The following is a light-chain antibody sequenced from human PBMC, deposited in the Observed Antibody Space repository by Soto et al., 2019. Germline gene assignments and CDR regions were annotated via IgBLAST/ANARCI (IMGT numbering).Light chain of an antibody. CDR1: QNISRF. Sequence: DIQMTQSPSSLTASVGDRVTITCQTSQNISRFLIWYHQSPGKAPNLLISDASNLEGGVSARFSGRGSGTHFTLTISSLQPEDIGRYYCHQYDDLPYTFGQGTSLQIK. V-gene: IGKV1-33*01. CDR2: DAS. J-gene: IGKJ2*01. CDR3: HQYDDLPYT.